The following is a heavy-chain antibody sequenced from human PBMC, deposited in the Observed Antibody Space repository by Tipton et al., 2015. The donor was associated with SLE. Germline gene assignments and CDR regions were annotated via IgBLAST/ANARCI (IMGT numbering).Heavy chain of an antibody. CDR1: GYTFTSYG. CDR3: ARASLGGSLSLPDYMDV. V-gene: IGHV1-18*01. D-gene: IGHD3-16*01. J-gene: IGHJ6*03. Sequence: QSGPEVKKPGASVKVSCKASGYTFTSYGISWVRQAPGQGLEWMGWISAYNGNTNYAQKLQGRVTMTTDTSTSTAYMELRSLRSDDPAVYYCARASLGGSLSLPDYMDVWGKGTTVTVSS. CDR2: ISAYNGNT.